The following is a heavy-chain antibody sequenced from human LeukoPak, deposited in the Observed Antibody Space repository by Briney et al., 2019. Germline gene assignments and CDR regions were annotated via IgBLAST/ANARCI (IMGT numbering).Heavy chain of an antibody. D-gene: IGHD3-9*01. CDR1: GYTFTGYY. CDR3: AAARYYDILTGYYYYYGMDV. J-gene: IGHJ6*02. V-gene: IGHV1-2*02. CDR2: INPNSGGT. Sequence: GASVKVSCKASGYTFTGYYMHWVRQAPGQGLEWMGWINPNSGGTNYAQKFQGRVTMTRDTSISTAYMELSRLRSDDTAVYYCAAARYYDILTGYYYYYGMDVWGQGTTVTVSS.